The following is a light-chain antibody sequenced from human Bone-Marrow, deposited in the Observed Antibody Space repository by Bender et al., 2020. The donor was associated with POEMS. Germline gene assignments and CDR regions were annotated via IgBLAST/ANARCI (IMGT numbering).Light chain of an antibody. CDR2: QDD. Sequence: SFGLTQPPSVSVSPGQTATISCSEDKLEDRFVCWYQHKPGQSPTLVIYQDDKRPSGIPERFSGSNSGNTATLTISGTQAMDEADYYCQAWDSSIATYVFGTGTKVTVL. J-gene: IGLJ1*01. V-gene: IGLV3-1*01. CDR3: QAWDSSIATYV. CDR1: KLEDRF.